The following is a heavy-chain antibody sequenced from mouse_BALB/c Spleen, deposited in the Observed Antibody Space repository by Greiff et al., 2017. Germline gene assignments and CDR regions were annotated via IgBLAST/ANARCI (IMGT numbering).Heavy chain of an antibody. CDR2: ISDGGCYS. Sequence: VQLVESGGGFVKSGVSLKLFCAASGFTFCDYYMFWVRQTPEKRLVWVATISDGGCYSYYPDSVKGRFTISRDNAKNNLYLQMSSLKSEDTAMYYCARDPEYGNYVKARDYGGQGTSVTVST. V-gene: IGHV5-4*02. J-gene: IGHJ4*01. CDR3: ARDPEYGNYVKARDY. D-gene: IGHD2-10*02. CDR1: GFTFCDYY.